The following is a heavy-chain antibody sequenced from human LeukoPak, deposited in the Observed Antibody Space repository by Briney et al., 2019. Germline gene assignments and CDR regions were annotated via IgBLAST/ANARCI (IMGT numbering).Heavy chain of an antibody. D-gene: IGHD6-6*01. J-gene: IGHJ4*02. CDR3: AKDSQTFEYSSSSDYDY. CDR1: GFTFSSYG. CDR2: ISYDGSNK. V-gene: IGHV3-30*18. Sequence: GGSLRLSCAASGFTFSSYGMHWVRQAPGKGLEWVAVISYDGSNKYYADSVKGRFTISRDNSKNTLYLQMNSLRAEDTAVCYCAKDSQTFEYSSSSDYDYWGQRTLVTVSS.